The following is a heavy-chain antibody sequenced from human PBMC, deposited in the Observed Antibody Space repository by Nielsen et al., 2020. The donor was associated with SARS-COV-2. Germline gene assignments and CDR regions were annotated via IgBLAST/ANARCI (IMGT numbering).Heavy chain of an antibody. V-gene: IGHV3-9*01. CDR3: AKDGGYGQRDYYYGMDV. CDR2: ISWNSGSI. CDR1: GFTFDDYA. Sequence: GGSLRLSCAASGFTFDDYAMHWVRQAPGKGLEWVSGISWNSGSIGYADSVKGRFTISRDNAKNSLYLQMNSLRAEDTALYYCAKDGGYGQRDYYYGMDVWGQGTTVTVSS. D-gene: IGHD5-18*01. J-gene: IGHJ6*02.